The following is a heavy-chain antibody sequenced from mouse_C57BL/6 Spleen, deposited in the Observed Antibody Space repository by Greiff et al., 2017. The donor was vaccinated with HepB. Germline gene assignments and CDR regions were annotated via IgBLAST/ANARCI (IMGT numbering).Heavy chain of an antibody. V-gene: IGHV2-9-1*01. D-gene: IGHD1-1*01. CDR1: GFSLTSYA. Sequence: QVQLQQSGPGLVAPSQSLSITCTVSGFSLTSYAISWVRQPPGKGLEWLGVIWTGGGTNYNSALKSRLSISKDNSKSQVFLKMNSLQTDDTARYYCARNGDYYGSSYGGYYFDYWGQGTTLTVSS. CDR3: ARNGDYYGSSYGGYYFDY. CDR2: IWTGGGT. J-gene: IGHJ2*01.